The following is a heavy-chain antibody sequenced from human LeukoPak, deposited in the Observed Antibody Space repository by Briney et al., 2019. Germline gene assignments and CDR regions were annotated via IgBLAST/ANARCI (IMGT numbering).Heavy chain of an antibody. CDR2: ISGSGSST. CDR1: GFTFSNYA. J-gene: IGHJ4*02. Sequence: GGSLRLSCAASGFTFSNYAMTWVRQAPGKGLEWVSGISGSGSSTYYADSVKGRFTLSRDYPKNTLYLQMNSLRVEDTAVYYCARDIVFGSGSCLDWGQGTLVTVSS. D-gene: IGHD3-10*01. CDR3: ARDIVFGSGSCLD. V-gene: IGHV3-23*01.